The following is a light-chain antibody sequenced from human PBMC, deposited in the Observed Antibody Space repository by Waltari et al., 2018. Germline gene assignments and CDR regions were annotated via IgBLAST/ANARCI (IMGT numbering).Light chain of an antibody. CDR2: KDS. V-gene: IGLV3-25*03. CDR1: ALPKQY. CDR3: QSADSSGTYWV. J-gene: IGLJ3*02. Sequence: SYELTQPPSVSVSPGQTARITCPGDALPKQYAYWYQQKPGQAPALVIYKDSERPSGIPERFSGSSSGTTGTLTISGVQAEDEADYYCQSADSSGTYWVFGGGTKLTVL.